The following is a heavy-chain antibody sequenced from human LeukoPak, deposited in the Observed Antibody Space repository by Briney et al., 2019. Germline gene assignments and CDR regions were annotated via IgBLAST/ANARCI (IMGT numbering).Heavy chain of an antibody. CDR3: ARDSGSGYGPFAS. Sequence: GGSLRLSCAASGFTVSNNYMSWVRQAPGKGREWVSVIHSGGTTNYADSVQGRFTISRDNSKTTVYLHMNSLRAEDTAVYYCARDSGSGYGPFASWGQGTLVTVSS. J-gene: IGHJ4*02. CDR1: GFTVSNNY. V-gene: IGHV3-53*01. D-gene: IGHD5-12*01. CDR2: IHSGGTT.